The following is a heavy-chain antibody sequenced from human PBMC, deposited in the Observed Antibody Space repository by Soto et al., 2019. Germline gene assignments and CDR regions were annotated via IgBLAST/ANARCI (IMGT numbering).Heavy chain of an antibody. D-gene: IGHD3-10*01. J-gene: IGHJ6*02. CDR3: ARGELLWFGGDYYYGGMDV. CDR1: GGTFSSYA. Sequence: QVQLVQSGAEVKKPGSSVKVSCKASGGTFSSYAISWVRQAPGQGLEWMGGIIPIFGTANYAQKFQGRVTITADESTSTAYMELSSLRSEDTAVYYCARGELLWFGGDYYYGGMDVWGQGTTVTVSS. CDR2: IIPIFGTA. V-gene: IGHV1-69*01.